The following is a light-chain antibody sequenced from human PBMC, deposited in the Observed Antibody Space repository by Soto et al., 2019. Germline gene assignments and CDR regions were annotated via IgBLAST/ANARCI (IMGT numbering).Light chain of an antibody. CDR2: AAS. CDR3: QQLNGYPIT. V-gene: IGKV1-9*01. J-gene: IGKJ5*01. Sequence: DIQLTQSPSFLSASVGDRVTITCRASQGISRYLSWYQQKPVKAPNLLIYAASTLQSGVPSRFSGSGSGTEFTLTISSLQPEDFATYYCQQLNGYPITFGQGTRLEIQ. CDR1: QGISRY.